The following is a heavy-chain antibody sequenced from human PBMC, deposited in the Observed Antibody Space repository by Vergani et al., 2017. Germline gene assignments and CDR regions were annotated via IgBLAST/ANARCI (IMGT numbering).Heavy chain of an antibody. V-gene: IGHV3-23*01. CDR2: ISGQNFRT. J-gene: IGHJ4*02. D-gene: IGHD7-27*01. CDR1: GFTSTAHG. CDR3: EKGLGITLTAVGGGLDS. Sequence: EVQLLESGGGSAQPGESLRLSCVASGFTSTAHGLNWVRQAPGKGLEWVSGISGQNFRTHYADSVKGRFTISRADSKNTVYLQINSLRAEDTATYFCEKGLGITLTAVGGGLDSWGPGTLVLVSS.